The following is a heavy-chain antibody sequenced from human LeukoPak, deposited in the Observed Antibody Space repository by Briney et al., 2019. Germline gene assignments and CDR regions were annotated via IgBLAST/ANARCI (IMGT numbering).Heavy chain of an antibody. CDR3: ARDRSSGSSLAFDI. CDR1: GGSISSYY. CDR2: IYYSGST. J-gene: IGHJ3*02. Sequence: SETLSLTCTVSGGSISSYYWSWIRQPPGEGLEWIGYIYYSGSTNYNPSLKSRVTISVDTSKNQFSLKLSSVTAADTAVYYCARDRSSGSSLAFDIWGQGTMVTVSS. D-gene: IGHD3-22*01. V-gene: IGHV4-59*12.